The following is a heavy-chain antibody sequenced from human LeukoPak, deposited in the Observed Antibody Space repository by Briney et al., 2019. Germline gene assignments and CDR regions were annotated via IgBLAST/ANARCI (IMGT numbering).Heavy chain of an antibody. J-gene: IGHJ4*02. V-gene: IGHV3-21*01. CDR3: ARDATQYLRYGYFDY. D-gene: IGHD3-9*01. Sequence: GGSLRLSCAASGFTFSSSAMNWVRLAPGKGREWVSSINQISSHIYYAESVRGRFSNSRDNAKNSVYLQMNSLRAEDTAIYYCARDATQYLRYGYFDYWGRGILVTVSS. CDR2: INQISSHI. CDR1: GFTFSSSA.